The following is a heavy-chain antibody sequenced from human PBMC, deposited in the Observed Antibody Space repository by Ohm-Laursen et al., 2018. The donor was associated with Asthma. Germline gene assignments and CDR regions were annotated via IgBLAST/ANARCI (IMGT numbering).Heavy chain of an antibody. J-gene: IGHJ4*02. D-gene: IGHD6-19*01. Sequence: SLRLSCSASGFTFSSYAMSWVRQAPGKGLEWVSTISDSGDSTYYADSVKGRFTISRDNSKNTLYLQMNSLRAEDTAVYYCASERSPQRIAVGDKSFDYWGQGTLVTVSS. CDR1: GFTFSSYA. V-gene: IGHV3-23*01. CDR3: ASERSPQRIAVGDKSFDY. CDR2: ISDSGDST.